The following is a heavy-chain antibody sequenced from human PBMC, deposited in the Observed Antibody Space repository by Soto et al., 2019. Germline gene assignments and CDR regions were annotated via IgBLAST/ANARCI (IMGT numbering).Heavy chain of an antibody. CDR2: IYHSGST. D-gene: IGHD2-15*01. Sequence: QVQLQESGPGLVKPSGTLSLTCAVSGGSISSSNWWSWVRQPPGKGLEWIGEIYHSGSTNYNPSLKSRVTISVDKSKNQFSLKLSSVTAADTAVYYCARSPHCSGGSCYYWYFELWGRGTLVTVSS. CDR3: ARSPHCSGGSCYYWYFEL. J-gene: IGHJ2*01. V-gene: IGHV4-4*02. CDR1: GGSISSSNW.